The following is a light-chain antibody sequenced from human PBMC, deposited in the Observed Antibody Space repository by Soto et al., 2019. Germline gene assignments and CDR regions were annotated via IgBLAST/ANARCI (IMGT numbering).Light chain of an antibody. J-gene: IGLJ2*01. V-gene: IGLV2-14*01. Sequence: QSALTQPPSASGSPGQSVAISCTGTSSDVGGYNYVSWYQQHPGKAPKLMIYEVSNRPSGISDRFSGFKSANTAYLTISGVQPEDEADYHCSSYTTIKTVVFGGGTKLTVL. CDR3: SSYTTIKTVV. CDR2: EVS. CDR1: SSDVGGYNY.